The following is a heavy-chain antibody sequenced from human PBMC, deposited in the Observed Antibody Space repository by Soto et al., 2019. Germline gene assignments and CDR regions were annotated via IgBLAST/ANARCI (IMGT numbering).Heavy chain of an antibody. V-gene: IGHV4-31*03. CDR1: GGSISSGGYY. CDR2: IYYSGST. J-gene: IGHJ6*03. D-gene: IGHD2-2*01. Sequence: PSETLSLTCTVSGGSISSGGYYWSWIRQHPGKGLEWIGYIYYSGSTYYNPSLKSRVTISVDTSKNQFSLKLSSVTAADTAVYYCARGLYCSSTSCYGYYYYYYMDVWGKGTTVTVSS. CDR3: ARGLYCSSTSCYGYYYYYYMDV.